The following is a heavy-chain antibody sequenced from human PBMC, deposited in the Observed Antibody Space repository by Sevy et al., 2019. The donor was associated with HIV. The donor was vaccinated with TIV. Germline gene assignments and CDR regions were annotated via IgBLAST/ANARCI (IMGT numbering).Heavy chain of an antibody. J-gene: IGHJ4*02. D-gene: IGHD6-13*01. CDR2: ISSSSNI. CDR1: GFTFNIYS. CDR3: ARASQQLVLLREYYFDY. V-gene: IGHV3-21*01. Sequence: GGSLRLSCAASGFTFNIYSMNWVRQAPGKGLEWVSSISSSSNIYYADSLKGRFTVSRDNAKNSLYLQMNSLRAEHTAVYYCARASQQLVLLREYYFDYWGQGTLVTVSS.